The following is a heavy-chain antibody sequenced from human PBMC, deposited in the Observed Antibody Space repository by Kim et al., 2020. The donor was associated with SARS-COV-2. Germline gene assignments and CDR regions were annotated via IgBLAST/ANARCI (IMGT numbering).Heavy chain of an antibody. J-gene: IGHJ6*02. D-gene: IGHD6-13*01. Sequence: GGSLRLSCTASGFTFGDYAMSWFRQAPGKGLEWVGFIRSKAYGGTTEYAASVKGRFTISRDDSKSIAYLQMNSLKTEDTAVYYCTQTQYSSSWYDRYKNHYYYYGMDVWGQGTTVTVSS. CDR2: IRSKAYGGTT. V-gene: IGHV3-49*03. CDR1: GFTFGDYA. CDR3: TQTQYSSSWYDRYKNHYYYYGMDV.